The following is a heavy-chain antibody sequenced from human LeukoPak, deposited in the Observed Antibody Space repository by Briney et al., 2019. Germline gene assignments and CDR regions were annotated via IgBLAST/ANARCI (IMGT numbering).Heavy chain of an antibody. D-gene: IGHD2-2*01. CDR2: IKQDGSEK. J-gene: IGHJ5*02. Sequence: PGGSLRLSCAASGFTFSSYWMSWVRQAPGKGREWVANIKQDGSEKNYVDSVKGRFTISRDNAKNSLYLQMNSLRAEDTAVYYCARGPPNTDTYCDTTSCQNWVDPWGQGTLVTVSS. CDR3: ARGPPNTDTYCDTTSCQNWVDP. V-gene: IGHV3-7*01. CDR1: GFTFSSYW.